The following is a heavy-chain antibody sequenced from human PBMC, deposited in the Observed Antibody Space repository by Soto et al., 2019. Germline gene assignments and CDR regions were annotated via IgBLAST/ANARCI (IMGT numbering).Heavy chain of an antibody. CDR3: ARRRSGTFDEAFAT. J-gene: IGHJ3*02. D-gene: IGHD1-1*01. CDR1: GFSFTSYG. CDR2: ISAYSGNA. V-gene: IGHV1-18*04. Sequence: QAQLVQSGAEVKKPGASVKVSCKASGFSFTSYGFSWVRQAPGRGLELMGWISAYSGNAKFEEKIQDRVTLTTDTATRRAYMEVRRLKSHPTAVYSFARRRSGTFDEAFATWGQGTMVTVSP.